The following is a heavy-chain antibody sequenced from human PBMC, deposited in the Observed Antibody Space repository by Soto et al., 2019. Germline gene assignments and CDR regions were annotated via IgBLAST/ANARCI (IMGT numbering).Heavy chain of an antibody. J-gene: IGHJ4*02. Sequence: QVQLVQSGAEEKKPGASVKVSCKASGYTFTSYAMHWVRQAPGQRLEWMGWINAGNGNTKYSQKFPGRVTITRDTSASTAYMELSTLRSEDTAVYYFPRGSVYYSWDDYWGQGTLVTVSS. CDR1: GYTFTSYA. CDR2: INAGNGNT. D-gene: IGHD3-22*01. V-gene: IGHV1-3*05. CDR3: PRGSVYYSWDDY.